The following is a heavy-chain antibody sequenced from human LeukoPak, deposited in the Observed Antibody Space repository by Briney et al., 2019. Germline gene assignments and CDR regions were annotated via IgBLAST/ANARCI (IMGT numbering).Heavy chain of an antibody. D-gene: IGHD2-15*01. V-gene: IGHV1-2*04. CDR1: GYTFTGYY. Sequence: GSVKVSCKASGYTFTGYYMHWVRQAPGQGLEWVGWINPNSGGTNYVQKFQGWVTMTRDTSISTAYMELSRLRSDDTAVYYCARERGGYFSGGSCYPNWFDPWGQGTLVTVSS. J-gene: IGHJ5*02. CDR3: ARERGGYFSGGSCYPNWFDP. CDR2: INPNSGGT.